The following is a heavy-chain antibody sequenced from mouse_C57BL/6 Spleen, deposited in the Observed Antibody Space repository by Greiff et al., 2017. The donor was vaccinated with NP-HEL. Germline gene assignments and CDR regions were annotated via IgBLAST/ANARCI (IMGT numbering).Heavy chain of an antibody. CDR3: ARWGRSAMDY. CDR2: IYPGDGDT. CDR1: GYAFSSYW. J-gene: IGHJ4*01. Sequence: QVQLKESGAELVKPGASVKISCKASGYAFSSYWMNWVKQRPGKGLEWIGQIYPGDGDTNYNGKFKGKATLTADKSSSTAYMQLSSLTSEDSAVYFCARWGRSAMDYWGQGTSVTVSS. V-gene: IGHV1-80*01.